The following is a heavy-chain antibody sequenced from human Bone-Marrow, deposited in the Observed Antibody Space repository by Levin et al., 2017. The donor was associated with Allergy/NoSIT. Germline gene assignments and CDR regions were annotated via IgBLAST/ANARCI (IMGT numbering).Heavy chain of an antibody. CDR2: ISSSSSYI. D-gene: IGHD4-11*01. V-gene: IGHV3-21*01. CDR1: GFTFSSYS. J-gene: IGHJ3*02. CDR3: AREPYSNYDLVGAFDI. Sequence: KPGESLKISCAASGFTFSSYSMNWVRQAPGKGLEWVSSISSSSSYIYYADSVKGRFTISRDNAKNSLYLQMNSLRAEDTAVYYCAREPYSNYDLVGAFDIWGQGTMVTVSS.